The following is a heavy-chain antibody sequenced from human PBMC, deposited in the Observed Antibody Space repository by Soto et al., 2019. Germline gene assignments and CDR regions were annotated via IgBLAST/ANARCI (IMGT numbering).Heavy chain of an antibody. CDR2: IYTSGST. Sequence: SETLSLTCTVSGGSISSYYWSWIRQPAGKGLEWIGRIYTSGSTNYNPSLKSRVTMSVDTSKNQFSLKLSSVTAADTAGYYCARGVPYKYCSGGSCYHFDYWGQGTLVTVSS. J-gene: IGHJ4*02. D-gene: IGHD2-15*01. CDR3: ARGVPYKYCSGGSCYHFDY. V-gene: IGHV4-4*07. CDR1: GGSISSYY.